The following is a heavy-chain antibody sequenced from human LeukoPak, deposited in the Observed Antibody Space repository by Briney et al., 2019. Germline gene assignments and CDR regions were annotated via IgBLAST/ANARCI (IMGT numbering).Heavy chain of an antibody. Sequence: KSGGSLRLSCAASGFTFSDYYMSWLRQAPGKGLEWVSYISSSGSTKYYADSVKGRFTISRDNAKNSLYLQMNSLRAEDTAVYYCASGRYGYLDDWGQGTLVTVSS. J-gene: IGHJ4*02. CDR3: ASGRYGYLDD. CDR2: ISSSGSTK. CDR1: GFTFSDYY. D-gene: IGHD5-18*01. V-gene: IGHV3-11*04.